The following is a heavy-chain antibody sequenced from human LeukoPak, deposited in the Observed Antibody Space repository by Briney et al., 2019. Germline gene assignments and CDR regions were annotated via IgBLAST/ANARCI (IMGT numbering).Heavy chain of an antibody. Sequence: GGSLRLSCAASGFTFSSYAMSWVRQAPGKGLEWVSAISGSGGSTYYADSVKGRFTISRDNSKNTLYMQMNNLRAEDTAVYYCAKDTQWLVPGYFDYWGQGTLVTGSS. CDR2: ISGSGGST. CDR1: GFTFSSYA. V-gene: IGHV3-23*01. CDR3: AKDTQWLVPGYFDY. D-gene: IGHD6-19*01. J-gene: IGHJ4*02.